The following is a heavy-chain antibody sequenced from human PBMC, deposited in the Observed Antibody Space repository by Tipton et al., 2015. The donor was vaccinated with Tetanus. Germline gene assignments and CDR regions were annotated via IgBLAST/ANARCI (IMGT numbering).Heavy chain of an antibody. Sequence: SLRLSCATSGLSFSGYGLHWLRQAPGQGLEWVTNIKEDGNEQYYVDSVKGRLTISRDNAKNSLFLQMDGLRGDDTAVYYCAREGQWLGSDAFDVWGRGTMVTVSS. CDR1: GLSFSGYG. D-gene: IGHD6-19*01. CDR3: AREGQWLGSDAFDV. V-gene: IGHV3-7*01. CDR2: IKEDGNEQ. J-gene: IGHJ3*01.